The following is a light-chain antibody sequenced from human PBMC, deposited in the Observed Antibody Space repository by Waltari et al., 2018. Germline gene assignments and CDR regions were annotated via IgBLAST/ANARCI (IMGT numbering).Light chain of an antibody. J-gene: IGKJ1*01. CDR3: QQYNGYFTWT. Sequence: DVQMTQSPSTLSASVGDRVTITCRPSQNIRDWLAWYQQRPGKAPRLLIYGASTLQTGVPARFSGSGSGTEFTLTINSLQPDDFATYYCQQYNGYFTWTFGQGTKVEIK. V-gene: IGKV1-5*01. CDR1: QNIRDW. CDR2: GAS.